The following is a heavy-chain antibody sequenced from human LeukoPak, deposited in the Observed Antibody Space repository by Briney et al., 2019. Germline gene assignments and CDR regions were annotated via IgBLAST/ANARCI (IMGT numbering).Heavy chain of an antibody. D-gene: IGHD3-22*01. V-gene: IGHV1-69*01. CDR1: GGTFSTYA. J-gene: IGHJ4*02. CDR3: ASPDYYDSSGYFDY. Sequence: EASVKVSCKASGGTFSTYAISWVRQAPGQGLEWMGGIIPIFGTANYAQKFQGRVTITADESTSTAYMELSSLRPEDTAVYYCASPDYYDSSGYFDYWGQGTLVTVSS. CDR2: IIPIFGTA.